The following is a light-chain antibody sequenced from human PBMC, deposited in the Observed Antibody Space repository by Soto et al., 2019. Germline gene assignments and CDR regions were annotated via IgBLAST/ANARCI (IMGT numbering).Light chain of an antibody. V-gene: IGKV1-39*01. CDR3: QQSYSTPYT. CDR1: QSISSY. J-gene: IGKJ2*01. CDR2: AAS. Sequence: DIRVTQSPSSLSASVGDRVTITCRASQSISSYLNWYQQKPGKVPKLLIYAASSLQSGVPSRFSGSGSGTDFTLAISSLQPEDFTTYYCQQSYSTPYTFGQGTKVDIK.